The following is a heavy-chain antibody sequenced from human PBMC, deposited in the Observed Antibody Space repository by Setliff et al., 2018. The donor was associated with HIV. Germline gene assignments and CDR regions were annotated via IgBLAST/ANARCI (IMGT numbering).Heavy chain of an antibody. Sequence: KPSETLSLTCTGSGGSISSGGYYWNWIRQYPVKGLEWIGHIYYNGRTLFNPALGTRLNMSVDTSENQFSLHLNSVTAADTAVYYCVRERRRSPLSYGLDVWGQGTTVTVSS. V-gene: IGHV4-31*02. CDR3: VRERRRSPLSYGLDV. CDR2: IYYNGRT. J-gene: IGHJ6*02. CDR1: GGSISSGGYY.